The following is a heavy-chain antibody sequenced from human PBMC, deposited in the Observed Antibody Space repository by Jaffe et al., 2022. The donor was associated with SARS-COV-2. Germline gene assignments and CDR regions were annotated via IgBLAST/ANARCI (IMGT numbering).Heavy chain of an antibody. Sequence: QVQLQESGPGLVKPSETLSLTCTVSGGSISSYYWSWIRQPPGKGLEWIGYIYYSGSTNYNPSLKSRVTISVDTSKNQFSLKLSSVTAADTAVYYCARHRALATAGNWFDPWGQGTLVTVSS. CDR1: GGSISSYY. CDR3: ARHRALATAGNWFDP. D-gene: IGHD6-13*01. V-gene: IGHV4-59*08. J-gene: IGHJ5*02. CDR2: IYYSGST.